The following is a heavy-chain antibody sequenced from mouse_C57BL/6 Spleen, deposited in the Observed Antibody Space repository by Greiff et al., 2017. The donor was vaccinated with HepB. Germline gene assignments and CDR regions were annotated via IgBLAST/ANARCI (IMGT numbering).Heavy chain of an antibody. J-gene: IGHJ4*01. V-gene: IGHV5-17*01. CDR2: ISSGSSTI. D-gene: IGHD2-2*01. CDR1: GFTFSDYG. Sequence: EVKLMESGGGLVKPGGSLKLSCAASGFTFSDYGMHWVRQAPEKGLEWVAYISSGSSTIYYADTVKGRFTISRDNAKNTLFLQMTSLRSEDTAMYYCAFYYGYDDYYAMDYWGQGTSVTVSS. CDR3: AFYYGYDDYYAMDY.